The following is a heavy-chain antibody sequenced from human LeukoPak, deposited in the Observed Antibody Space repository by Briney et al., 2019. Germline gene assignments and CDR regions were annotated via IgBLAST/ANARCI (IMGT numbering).Heavy chain of an antibody. Sequence: GESLKISCKASGYLFTSYWIAWVRQMSGKGLECMGIIYPGDSYTRYSPSFQGQVTISADKSISTAYLQWSSLKASDTAMYYCARQEMSRGYCSSSSCRAPFDYWGQGTLVTVSS. J-gene: IGHJ4*02. D-gene: IGHD2-2*01. V-gene: IGHV5-51*01. CDR2: IYPGDSYT. CDR1: GYLFTSYW. CDR3: ARQEMSRGYCSSSSCRAPFDY.